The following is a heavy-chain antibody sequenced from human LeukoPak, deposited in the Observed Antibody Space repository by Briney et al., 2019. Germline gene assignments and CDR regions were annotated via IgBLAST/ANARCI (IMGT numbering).Heavy chain of an antibody. V-gene: IGHV1-46*01. Sequence: RASVKVSCKASGYTFTSYYMHWVRQAPGQGLEWMGIINPSGGSTSYAQKFQGRVTMTRDTSISTAYLELGRLRSGDTAVYYCARVRYRLAETYIDYWGQGTLVTVRS. CDR3: ARVRYRLAETYIDY. CDR2: INPSGGST. D-gene: IGHD3-16*01. J-gene: IGHJ4*02. CDR1: GYTFTSYY.